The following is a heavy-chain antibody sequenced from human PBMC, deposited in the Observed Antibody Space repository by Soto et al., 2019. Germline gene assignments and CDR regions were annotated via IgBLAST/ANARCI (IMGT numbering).Heavy chain of an antibody. V-gene: IGHV1-2*04. CDR3: ARDGYGGNYYYGMDV. CDR2: INPNSGGT. CDR1: GYTFTGYY. D-gene: IGHD2-15*01. Sequence: SVKVTCKASGYTFTGYYMHWVRQAPGQGLEWMGWINPNSGGTNYAQKFQGWVTMTRDTSISTAYMELSRLRSDDTAVYYCARDGYGGNYYYGMDVWGQGTTVTVSS. J-gene: IGHJ6*02.